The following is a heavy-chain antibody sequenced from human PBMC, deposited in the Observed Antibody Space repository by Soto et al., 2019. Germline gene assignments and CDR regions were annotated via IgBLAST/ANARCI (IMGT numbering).Heavy chain of an antibody. Sequence: PSETLSLTCTVSGGSISSYYWSWIRQPPGKGLEWIGYIYYSGSTNYNPSLKSRVTISVDTSKNQFSLKLSSVTAADTAVYYCAIGPRDGDYGRDFDHWGPGILFTV. CDR2: IYYSGST. J-gene: IGHJ4*02. V-gene: IGHV4-59*08. CDR1: GGSISSYY. CDR3: AIGPRDGDYGRDFDH. D-gene: IGHD4-17*01.